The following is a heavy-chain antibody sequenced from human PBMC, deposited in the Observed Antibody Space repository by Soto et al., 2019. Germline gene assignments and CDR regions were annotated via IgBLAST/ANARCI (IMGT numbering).Heavy chain of an antibody. J-gene: IGHJ4*02. Sequence: QVQLVESGGGVVQPGRSLRLSCAASGFTFSSYGMHWVRQAPGTGLEWVAVISYDGSNKYYADSVKGRFTISRENSKNTLYLQMNSLRAEDTAVYYCAKDLLRYFDCSTLDYWGQGTLVTVSS. CDR2: ISYDGSNK. D-gene: IGHD3-9*01. V-gene: IGHV3-30*18. CDR3: AKDLLRYFDCSTLDY. CDR1: GFTFSSYG.